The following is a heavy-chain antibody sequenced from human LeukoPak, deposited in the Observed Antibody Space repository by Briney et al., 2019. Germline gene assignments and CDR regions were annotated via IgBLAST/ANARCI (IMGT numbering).Heavy chain of an antibody. J-gene: IGHJ4*02. Sequence: SETLSLTCAVYGGSFSGYYWSWIRQPPGKGLEWIGEINHSGSTNYNPSLKSRVTISVDTSKNQFSLKLSSVTAADTAVYYCARAKKWLRFPSAGDKYYFDYWGRGTLVTVSS. V-gene: IGHV4-34*01. CDR1: GGSFSGYY. CDR3: ARAKKWLRFPSAGDKYYFDY. CDR2: INHSGST. D-gene: IGHD5-12*01.